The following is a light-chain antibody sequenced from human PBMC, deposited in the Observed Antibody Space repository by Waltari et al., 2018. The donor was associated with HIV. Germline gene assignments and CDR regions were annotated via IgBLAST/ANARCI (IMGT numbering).Light chain of an antibody. CDR1: SSDVGSYNR. Sequence: QSALTQPPSVSGSPGQSVSISCTGSSSDVGSYNRVSWYQQPPGTAPKLIIYEVKNRPSGVPDRLSGPQSWNTAPLANPGLQAEDEADYYCSLYTGTTNVLFGGGTKLTVL. CDR2: EVK. J-gene: IGLJ2*01. CDR3: SLYTGTTNVL. V-gene: IGLV2-18*01.